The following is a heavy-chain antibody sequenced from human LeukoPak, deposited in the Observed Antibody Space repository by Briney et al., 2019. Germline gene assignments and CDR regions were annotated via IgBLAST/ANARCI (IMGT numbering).Heavy chain of an antibody. CDR1: GGSFSGYF. Sequence: MTSETLSLTCAVFGGSFSGYFWSWIRQPPGKGLEWIGEINESGSTNYNPSLKSRVTVSIDTSKNQFSLKLSSLTAADTATYFCARHGLGRGVYITRQYNYYMDVWGTGTTVIVSS. D-gene: IGHD3-10*01. CDR3: ARHGLGRGVYITRQYNYYMDV. V-gene: IGHV4-34*01. J-gene: IGHJ6*04. CDR2: INESGST.